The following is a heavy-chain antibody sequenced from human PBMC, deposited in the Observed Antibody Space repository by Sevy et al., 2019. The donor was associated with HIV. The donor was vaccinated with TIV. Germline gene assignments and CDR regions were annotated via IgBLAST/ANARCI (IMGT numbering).Heavy chain of an antibody. D-gene: IGHD1-26*01. CDR1: GFTFSNAW. V-gene: IGHV3-15*01. J-gene: IGHJ4*02. Sequence: EGSLRLSCAASGFTFSNAWMSWVRQAPGKALEWVGRIKSKTEGATRDFAAPVKGRLLISRDDSRNTVYLQMNSLKTEDTAVYYCTAGVGASDFDYWGQGTLVTVSS. CDR3: TAGVGASDFDY. CDR2: IKSKTEGATR.